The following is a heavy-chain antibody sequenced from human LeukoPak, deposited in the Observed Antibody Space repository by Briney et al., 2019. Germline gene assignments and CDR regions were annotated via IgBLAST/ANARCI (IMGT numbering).Heavy chain of an antibody. CDR1: GFTFSSYS. J-gene: IGHJ4*02. CDR3: ARAMLDSSGRDY. CDR2: ISSSSSYI. V-gene: IGHV3-21*01. D-gene: IGHD3-22*01. Sequence: GGSLRLSCAASGFTFSSYSMNWVRQAPGKGLEWVSSISSSSSYIYYADSVKGRFTISRDNAKNSLYLQMNSLRAEDTAVYYCARAMLDSSGRDYWGQGTLVTVSS.